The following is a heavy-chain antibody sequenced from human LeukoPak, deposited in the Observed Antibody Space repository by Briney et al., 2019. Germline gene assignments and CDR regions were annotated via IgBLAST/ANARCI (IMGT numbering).Heavy chain of an antibody. CDR3: AKVQSDMVGAVFFAFDV. D-gene: IGHD1-26*01. CDR1: GLTFNCYS. V-gene: IGHV3-21*03. J-gene: IGHJ3*01. CDR2: IFGSVSGV. Sequence: GGSLTLSCGASGLTFNCYSMYWVCRAPGKGRERVSFIFGSVSGVFYADSVKGGDTISTDNTANTLYLQMNSLRAEDTAVYYCAKVQSDMVGAVFFAFDVCGQGAIVSVSS.